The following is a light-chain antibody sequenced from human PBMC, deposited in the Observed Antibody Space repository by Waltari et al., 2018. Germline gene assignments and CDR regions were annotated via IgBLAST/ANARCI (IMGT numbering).Light chain of an antibody. CDR1: QSIRKY. J-gene: IGKJ2*01. V-gene: IGKV1-39*01. CDR2: TAS. CDR3: QQSYSIPYT. Sequence: DIQMTQSPSSLSASIGDRVTITCRASQSIRKYVNWYQQKPRKAPHLLIYTASNLQRGVPSRFSGSGSGTDFTLTISSLQPEDFATYFCQQSYSIPYTFGQGTKLEI.